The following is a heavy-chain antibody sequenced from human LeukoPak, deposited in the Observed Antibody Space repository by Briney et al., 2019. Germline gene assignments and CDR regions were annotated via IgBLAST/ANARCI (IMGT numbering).Heavy chain of an antibody. CDR3: ARYSSSSALVY. CDR2: ISSSGSTI. CDR1: GFTFSDYY. Sequence: GGSLRLSCAASGFTFSDYYMSWIRQAPGKGVEWVSYISSSGSTIHYADPVKGRFTISRDNAKNSLYLQMNSLRAEDTAVYYCARYSSSSALVYWGQGTLVTVSS. V-gene: IGHV3-11*01. J-gene: IGHJ4*02. D-gene: IGHD6-6*01.